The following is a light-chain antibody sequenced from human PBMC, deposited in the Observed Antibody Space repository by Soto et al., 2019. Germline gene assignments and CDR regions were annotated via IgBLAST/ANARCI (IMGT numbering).Light chain of an antibody. V-gene: IGLV2-14*01. CDR3: SSFTSSSTRV. Sequence: QSVLTRSASVSGVAGQAITISCTGTSSDVGAYNYVSWYQQHPGKAPKLIIYDVSNRPSGVSNRFSGSKSGNTASLTISALQAEDEADYYCSSFTSSSTRVFGTGTKVTVL. CDR1: SSDVGAYNY. CDR2: DVS. J-gene: IGLJ1*01.